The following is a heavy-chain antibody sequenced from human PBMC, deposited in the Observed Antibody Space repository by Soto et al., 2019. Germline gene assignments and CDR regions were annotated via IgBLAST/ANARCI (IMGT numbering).Heavy chain of an antibody. CDR1: RFTVSSYC. CDR3: AKEMFPKTVLDSSSPWGDD. J-gene: IGHJ4*02. V-gene: IGHV3-30*18. D-gene: IGHD3-22*01. Sequence: GSLRLSRAASRFTVSSYCIHWVRQPPGKGLDWVAVISYDGSHKFYADSVKGRFTLSRDVSKGTLYLQMNSLRAEDTAVYYCAKEMFPKTVLDSSSPWGDDWGPGTLVTVSS. CDR2: ISYDGSHK.